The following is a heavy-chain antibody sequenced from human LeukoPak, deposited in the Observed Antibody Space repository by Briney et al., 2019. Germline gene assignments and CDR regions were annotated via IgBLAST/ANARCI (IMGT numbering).Heavy chain of an antibody. D-gene: IGHD2-21*02. Sequence: PGGSLRLSCAASGFTVSSNYMSWVRQGPGKGLECVSDISNDGDTYYADSVKGRFTISRDTSKNTLYLQMNSLRAEDTAVYYCAKYCGGDCYPQGNSQWDIGRKYYFDYWGQGTLVTVSS. CDR1: GFTVSSNY. J-gene: IGHJ4*02. CDR3: AKYCGGDCYPQGNSQWDIGRKYYFDY. V-gene: IGHV3-53*01. CDR2: ISNDGDT.